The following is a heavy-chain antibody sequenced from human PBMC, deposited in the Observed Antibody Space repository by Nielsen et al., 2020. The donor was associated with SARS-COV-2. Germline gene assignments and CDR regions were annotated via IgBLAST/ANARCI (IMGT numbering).Heavy chain of an antibody. J-gene: IGHJ4*02. CDR3: ARGPEGYYYDSSGYYRFDY. D-gene: IGHD3-22*01. CDR1: GFTFSSYW. V-gene: IGHV3-7*05. CDR2: IKQDGSEK. Sequence: GGSLRLSCAASGFTFSSYWMSWVRQAPGKGLEWVANIKQDGSEKYYVDSVKGRFTISRDNAKNSLYLQMSSLRAEDTAVYYCARGPEGYYYDSSGYYRFDYWGQGTLVTVSS.